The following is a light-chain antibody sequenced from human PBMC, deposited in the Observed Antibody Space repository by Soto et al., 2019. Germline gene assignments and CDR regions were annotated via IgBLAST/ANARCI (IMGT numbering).Light chain of an antibody. J-gene: IGLJ3*02. CDR2: NTN. Sequence: QTVVTQEPSFSVSPGGTVTLTCGLSSDSVSTSYYTSWYQQTPGQAPRTLIYNTNTRSSGVPDRFAGSILGNKAALTITGAQADDESDYYCVLYMGSGIWVFGGGTKVTVL. V-gene: IGLV8-61*01. CDR3: VLYMGSGIWV. CDR1: SDSVSTSYY.